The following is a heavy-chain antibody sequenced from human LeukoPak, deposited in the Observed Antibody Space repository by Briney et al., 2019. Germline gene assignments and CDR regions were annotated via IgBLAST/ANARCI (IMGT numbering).Heavy chain of an antibody. V-gene: IGHV4-31*03. CDR1: GGSISSGGYY. CDR3: ARGAAGGASFDY. CDR2: IYYSGST. D-gene: IGHD6-13*01. J-gene: IGHJ4*02. Sequence: SETLSLTCTVSGGSISSGGYYWSWIRQHPGKGLEWIGYIYYSGSTYYNPSLKSRVTISVDTSKHHFSLKLSSVTAADTAVYYCARGAAGGASFDYWGQGTLVTVSS.